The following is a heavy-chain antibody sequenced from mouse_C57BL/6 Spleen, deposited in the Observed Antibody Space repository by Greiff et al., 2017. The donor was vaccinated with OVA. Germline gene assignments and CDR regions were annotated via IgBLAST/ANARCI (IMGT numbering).Heavy chain of an antibody. J-gene: IGHJ4*01. CDR1: GFSLTSYG. V-gene: IGHV2-6*01. CDR2: IWGVGST. CDR3: ARSGSSYHYAMDY. Sequence: VKLMESGPGLVAPSQSLSITCTVSGFSLTSYGVDWVRQSPGKGLEWLGVIWGVGSTNYNSALKSRLSISKDNSKSQVFLKMNSLQTDDTAMYYCARSGSSYHYAMDYWGQGTSVTVSS. D-gene: IGHD1-1*01.